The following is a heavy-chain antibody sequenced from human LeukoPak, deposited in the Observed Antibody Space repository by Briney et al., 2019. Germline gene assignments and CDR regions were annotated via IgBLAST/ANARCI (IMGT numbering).Heavy chain of an antibody. CDR3: ASGTIFGVVAGETTNWFDP. CDR1: GGSIGSSY. J-gene: IGHJ5*02. Sequence: PSETLSLTCTISGGSIGSSYWSWIRQPPGKGLEWIGYIYYSGSTNYSPSLKSRVTISVDTSKNQFSLKLSSVTAADTAVYYCASGTIFGVVAGETTNWFDPWGQGTLVTVSS. V-gene: IGHV4-59*12. CDR2: IYYSGST. D-gene: IGHD3-3*01.